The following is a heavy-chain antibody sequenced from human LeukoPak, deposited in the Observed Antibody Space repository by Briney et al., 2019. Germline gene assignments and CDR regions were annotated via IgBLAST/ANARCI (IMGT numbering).Heavy chain of an antibody. CDR2: INPNSGGT. D-gene: IGHD6-19*01. CDR3: ARGGDSSGWHDGGFDY. CDR1: GYTFTGYY. V-gene: IGHV1-2*06. Sequence: ASVKVSCKASGYTFTGYYMHWVRQAPGQGLEWMGRINPNSGGTNYAQKFQGRVTMTRDTSISTAYTELSRLRSDDTAVYYCARGGDSSGWHDGGFDYWGQGTLVTVSS. J-gene: IGHJ4*02.